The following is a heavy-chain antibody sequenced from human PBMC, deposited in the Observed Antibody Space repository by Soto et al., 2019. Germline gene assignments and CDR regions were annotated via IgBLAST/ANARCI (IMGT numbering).Heavy chain of an antibody. CDR3: ARWIAAAGTYFDY. D-gene: IGHD6-13*01. V-gene: IGHV4-38-2*01. Sequence: SETLSLTCAVSGYSISSGYYWGWIRQPPGKGLEWIGSIYHSGSTYYNPSLKSRVTISVDTSKNQFSLKLSSVTAADTAVYYCARWIAAAGTYFDYWGQGTLVTSPQ. J-gene: IGHJ4*02. CDR2: IYHSGST. CDR1: GYSISSGYY.